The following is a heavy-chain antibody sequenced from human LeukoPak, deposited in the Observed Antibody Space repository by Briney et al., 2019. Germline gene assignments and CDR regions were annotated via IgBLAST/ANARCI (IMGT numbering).Heavy chain of an antibody. D-gene: IGHD6-19*01. CDR1: EFTFSSYG. V-gene: IGHV3-23*01. CDR3: AKDRVAVAGTGADY. CDR2: ISGSGGST. Sequence: GGSLRLSCAASEFTFSSYGMSWVRQAPGKGLEWVSAISGSGGSTYYADSVKGRFTISRDNSKNTLYLQMNSLRAEDTAVYYCAKDRVAVAGTGADYWGQGTLVTVSS. J-gene: IGHJ4*02.